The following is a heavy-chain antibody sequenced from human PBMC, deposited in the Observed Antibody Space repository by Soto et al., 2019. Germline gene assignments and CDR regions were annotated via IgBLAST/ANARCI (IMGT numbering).Heavy chain of an antibody. CDR2: ILHDGSNK. J-gene: IGHJ4*02. D-gene: IGHD3-22*01. Sequence: QVQLVESGGGVVQPGRSLRLSCVASGFTFSNYAMHWVRQAPGKGLEWVALILHDGSNKYYADPVKGRFTISRDNSGNTVHLEMNSLRAEDTAVYHCAKGRMKYYESSGYYSASDYWGQGTLVTVSS. V-gene: IGHV3-30*18. CDR1: GFTFSNYA. CDR3: AKGRMKYYESSGYYSASDY.